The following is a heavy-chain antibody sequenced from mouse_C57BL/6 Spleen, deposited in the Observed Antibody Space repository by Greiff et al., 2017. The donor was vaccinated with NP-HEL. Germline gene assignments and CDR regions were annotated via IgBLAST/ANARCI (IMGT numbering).Heavy chain of an antibody. CDR3: ARSSAQATSMDY. CDR1: GYTFTSYW. CDR2: IYPGSGST. D-gene: IGHD3-2*02. V-gene: IGHV1-55*01. J-gene: IGHJ4*01. Sequence: VQLQQPGAELVKPGASVKMSCKASGYTFTSYWITWVKQRPGQGLEWIGDIYPGSGSTNYNEKFKSKATLTVDTSSSTAYMQLSSLTSEDSAVYYCARSSAQATSMDYWGQGTSVTVSS.